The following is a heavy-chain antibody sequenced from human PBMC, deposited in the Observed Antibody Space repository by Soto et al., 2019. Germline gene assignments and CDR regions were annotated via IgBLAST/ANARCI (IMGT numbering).Heavy chain of an antibody. CDR3: ARPPLPGYSIHFNS. Sequence: GESLKISCKASGYIFIDYWLGWVRQMPGKGLEWMGIVYPRDSDTRYSPSFQGQVTISAGRSTGTAFLQWRSLKASDTTLYYCARPPLPGYSIHFNSWGQGTLVTVSS. V-gene: IGHV5-51*01. J-gene: IGHJ4*02. D-gene: IGHD2-15*01. CDR2: VYPRDSDT. CDR1: GYIFIDYW.